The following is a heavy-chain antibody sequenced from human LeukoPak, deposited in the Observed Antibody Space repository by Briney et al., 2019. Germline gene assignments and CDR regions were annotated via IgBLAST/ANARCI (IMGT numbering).Heavy chain of an antibody. CDR2: IIPIFGTA. V-gene: IGHV1-69*13. CDR3: AESQYCSGGSCYESLYY. J-gene: IGHJ4*02. D-gene: IGHD2-15*01. CDR1: GGTFSSYA. Sequence: SVTVSCKASGGTFSSYAISWVRQAPGQGLEWMGGIIPIFGTANYVQKFQGRVTITADESTSTAYMELSSLRSEDTAVYYCAESQYCSGGSCYESLYYWGQGTLVTVSS.